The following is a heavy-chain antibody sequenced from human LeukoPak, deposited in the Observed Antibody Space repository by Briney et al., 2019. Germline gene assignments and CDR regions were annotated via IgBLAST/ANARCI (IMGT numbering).Heavy chain of an antibody. D-gene: IGHD3-9*01. Sequence: GGSLRLSCAASGFTFSNAWMSWVRQAPGKGLEWVGRIKSKTDGGTTDYAALVKGRFTISRDDSKNTLYLQMNSLKTEDTAVYYCTTVGLILTGYYSFDYWGQGTLVTVSS. J-gene: IGHJ4*02. CDR1: GFTFSNAW. V-gene: IGHV3-15*01. CDR3: TTVGLILTGYYSFDY. CDR2: IKSKTDGGTT.